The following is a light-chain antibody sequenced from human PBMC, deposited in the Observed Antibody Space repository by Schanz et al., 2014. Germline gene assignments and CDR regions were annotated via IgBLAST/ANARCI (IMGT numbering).Light chain of an antibody. CDR2: DVS. J-gene: IGLJ1*01. V-gene: IGLV2-14*01. Sequence: QSALTQPASVSGSPGQSITISCTGTSSDVGGYKFVSWYQQHPGKAPKLMIYDVSNRPSGVSNRFSGSKSGNTASLTISGLQAEDEADYYCSSYRSTSTGVFGTGTKLTVL. CDR3: SSYRSTSTGV. CDR1: SSDVGGYKF.